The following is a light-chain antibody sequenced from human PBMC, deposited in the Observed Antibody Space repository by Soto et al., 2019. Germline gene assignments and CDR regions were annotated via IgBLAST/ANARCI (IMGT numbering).Light chain of an antibody. CDR1: RNDTVIYGC. V-gene: IGLV2-8*01. CDR3: KSNAGSNTYV. J-gene: IGLJ1*01. Sequence: QSARTPSPSASGTLVPSVTISFTGTRNDTVIYGCVSGDHRHPGKAHRLISYEVVQRHSGVHDGFAGSKSGNTATLTASGLQAADEADYLCKSNAGSNTYVFGSGTKVTLL. CDR2: EVV.